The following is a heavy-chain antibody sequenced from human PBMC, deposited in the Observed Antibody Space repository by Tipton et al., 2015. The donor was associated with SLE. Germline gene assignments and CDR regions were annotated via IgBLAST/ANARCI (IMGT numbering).Heavy chain of an antibody. CDR1: GGTFSSYA. D-gene: IGHD2-2*01. V-gene: IGHV1-69*05. Sequence: QLVQSGAEVKKPGSSVKVSCKASGGTFSSYAISWVRQAPGQGLEWMGGIIPIFGTANYAQKFQGRVTITTDESTSTAYMELSSLRSEDTAAYYCARDLGKYCSSTSCYRVDYYYYMDVWGKGTTVTVSS. CDR3: ARDLGKYCSSTSCYRVDYYYYMDV. CDR2: IIPIFGTA. J-gene: IGHJ6*03.